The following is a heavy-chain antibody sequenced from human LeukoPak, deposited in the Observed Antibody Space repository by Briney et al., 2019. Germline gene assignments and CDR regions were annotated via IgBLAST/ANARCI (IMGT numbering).Heavy chain of an antibody. CDR3: ASISDYGDYGYFDL. CDR2: ISSSSSYI. Sequence: PGGSLRLSCAASGFTFSSYSMNWVRQAPGTGLEWVSSISSSSSYIYYADSVKGRFTISRDNAKNSLYLQMNSLRAEDTAVYYCASISDYGDYGYFDLWGRGTLVTVSS. D-gene: IGHD4-17*01. V-gene: IGHV3-21*01. CDR1: GFTFSSYS. J-gene: IGHJ2*01.